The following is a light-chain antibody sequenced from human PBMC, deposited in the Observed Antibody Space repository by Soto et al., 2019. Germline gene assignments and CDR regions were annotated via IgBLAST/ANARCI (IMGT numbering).Light chain of an antibody. J-gene: IGKJ4*01. Sequence: EIVLTQSPATLSLSPGERATLSCRASQSVSSYLAWYRQKPGQAPGLLIYDASNRATGSPARFSGRGSGTDFTLTIRSLEPEDFAVYYCQQRSNWPLTFGGGTKVDIK. V-gene: IGKV3-11*01. CDR2: DAS. CDR1: QSVSSY. CDR3: QQRSNWPLT.